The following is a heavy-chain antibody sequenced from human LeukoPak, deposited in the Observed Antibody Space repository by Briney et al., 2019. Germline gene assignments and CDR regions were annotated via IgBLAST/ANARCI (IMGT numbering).Heavy chain of an antibody. V-gene: IGHV4-4*07. Sequence: PSETLSLTCTVSGGSISSYYWSWIRQPAGKGLEWIGRIYTSGSTNYNPSLKSRVTMSVDTSKNQFSLKLSSVTAADTAVYYCARTTGSGSYYYYYYYYMDVWGKGTPVTVSS. CDR1: GGSISSYY. CDR3: ARTTGSGSYYYYYYYYMDV. D-gene: IGHD3-10*01. CDR2: IYTSGST. J-gene: IGHJ6*03.